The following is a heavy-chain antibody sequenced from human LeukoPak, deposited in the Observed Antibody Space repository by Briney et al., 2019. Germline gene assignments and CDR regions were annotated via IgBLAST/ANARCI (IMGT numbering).Heavy chain of an antibody. V-gene: IGHV3-21*01. CDR1: GFSFISYS. Sequence: GGSLRLSCAASGFSFISYSMNWVRQAPGKGLEWVSSISSSSDYIYHADSVKGRFTISRDNPKKSLYLQMNSLRAEDTAVYFCARSGCSSTWYLQNFELDYWGQGTLVTVSS. CDR3: ARSGCSSTWYLQNFELDY. D-gene: IGHD2-2*01. CDR2: ISSSSDYI. J-gene: IGHJ4*02.